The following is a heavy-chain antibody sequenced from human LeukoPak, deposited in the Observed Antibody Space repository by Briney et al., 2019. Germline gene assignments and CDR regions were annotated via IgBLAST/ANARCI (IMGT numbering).Heavy chain of an antibody. Sequence: SETLSLTCTVSSGSISTSNYYWGWVRQPPGKALEWIENIYYSGSTNYNPSLKSRVTISVDTSKNQFSLKLSSVTAADAAVYYCARGDYYGSGTNWFDPWGQGTLVTVSS. D-gene: IGHD3-10*01. CDR3: ARGDYYGSGTNWFDP. CDR1: SGSISTSNYY. CDR2: IYYSGST. J-gene: IGHJ5*02. V-gene: IGHV4-61*05.